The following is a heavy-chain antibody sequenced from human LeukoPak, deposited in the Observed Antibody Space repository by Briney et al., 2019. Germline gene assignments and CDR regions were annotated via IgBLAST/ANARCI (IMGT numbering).Heavy chain of an antibody. J-gene: IGHJ4*02. CDR2: IRYDGSNK. Sequence: PGGSLRLSCAASGFTFSSYGMHWVRQAPGEGLEWVAFIRYDGSNKYYADSVKGRFTISRDNSKNTLYLQMNSLKTEDTAVYYCTRHVSGGTAVAGPMVTDYWGQGTLVTVSS. D-gene: IGHD3-10*01. CDR3: TRHVSGGTAVAGPMVTDY. CDR1: GFTFSSYG. V-gene: IGHV3-30*02.